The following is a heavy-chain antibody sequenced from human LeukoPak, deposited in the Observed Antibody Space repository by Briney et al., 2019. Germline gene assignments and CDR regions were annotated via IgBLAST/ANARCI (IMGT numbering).Heavy chain of an antibody. CDR2: IYDNGTT. CDR1: GFTVSSNY. D-gene: IGHD6-19*01. J-gene: IGHJ4*02. CDR3: AGRRSSGWYAY. V-gene: IGHV3-53*01. Sequence: GGSLRLSCATSGFTVSSNYMSWVRQAPGKGLEWVSVIYDNGTTYYADSVKGRFLIFRDTSKNTVDLQMNSLRVEDTAVYYCAGRRSSGWYAYWGQGTLVTVSS.